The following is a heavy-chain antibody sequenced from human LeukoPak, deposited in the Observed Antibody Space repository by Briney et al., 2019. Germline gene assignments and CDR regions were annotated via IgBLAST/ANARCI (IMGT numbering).Heavy chain of an antibody. CDR2: ISGSGGST. CDR1: GFTFSSYA. V-gene: IGHV3-23*01. Sequence: PGGSLRLSCAASGFTFSSYAMSWVRQAPGKGLEWVSAISGSGGSTYYADSVKGRFTISRDNSKNTLYLQMNSLRAEDTAVYYCAKTRAVDCSSTSCYFDYWGQGTLVTVSS. D-gene: IGHD2-2*01. J-gene: IGHJ4*02. CDR3: AKTRAVDCSSTSCYFDY.